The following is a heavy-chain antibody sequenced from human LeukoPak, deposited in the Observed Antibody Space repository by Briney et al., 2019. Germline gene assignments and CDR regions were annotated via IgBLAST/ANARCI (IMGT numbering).Heavy chain of an antibody. V-gene: IGHV3-30*03. CDR3: AREIRWYFFYMDV. Sequence: GGSLRLSCAASGFTFSSYGMHWVRQAPGKGLEWVAVISYDGSNKYYADSVKGRFTISRDNSKNTLYLQMDSLGVEDTAVYYCAREIRWYFFYMDVWGKGTTVTVAS. CDR1: GFTFSSYG. J-gene: IGHJ6*03. D-gene: IGHD1-14*01. CDR2: ISYDGSNK.